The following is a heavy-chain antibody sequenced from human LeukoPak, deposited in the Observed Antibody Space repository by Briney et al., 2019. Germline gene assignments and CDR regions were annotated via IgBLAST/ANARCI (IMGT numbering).Heavy chain of an antibody. CDR3: ARVRCGYSYGYGCYFDY. V-gene: IGHV1-18*04. CDR1: GYTFTGYY. D-gene: IGHD5-18*01. J-gene: IGHJ4*02. Sequence: ASVKVSCKASGYTFTGYYMHWVRQAPGQGLEWMGWISAYNGNTNYAQKLQGRVTMTTDTSTSTAYMELRSLRSDDTAVYYCARVRCGYSYGYGCYFDYWGQGTLVTVSS. CDR2: ISAYNGNT.